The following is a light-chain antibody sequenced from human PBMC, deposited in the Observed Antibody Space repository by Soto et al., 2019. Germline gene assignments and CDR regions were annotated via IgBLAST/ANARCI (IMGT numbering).Light chain of an antibody. Sequence: EIVMTQSPATLSVSPGERATLSCRASQSLSSNLAWYQQKPGQAPSLLIYGASTRATGIPARFTGSGSGTEFTLTISSLQSEDLAVYYCQQYNSSTLWTFGQATKLDIK. V-gene: IGKV3-15*01. CDR1: QSLSSN. J-gene: IGKJ1*01. CDR3: QQYNSSTLWT. CDR2: GAS.